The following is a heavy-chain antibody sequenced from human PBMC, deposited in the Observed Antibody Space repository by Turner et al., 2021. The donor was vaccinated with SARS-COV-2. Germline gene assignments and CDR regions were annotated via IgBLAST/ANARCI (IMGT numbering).Heavy chain of an antibody. V-gene: IGHV3-48*01. Sequence: EVQLVESGGCLVQPGGSLRLSCAASGLTLSTYSMSWVRQAPGKGPEWVSYISGTTTTIYYADSVKGRFTISRDNAKNSLYLQMNNLRAEDTAMYYCAREHYDFWSGYFYWGQGTLVTVSS. D-gene: IGHD3-3*01. CDR1: GLTLSTYS. CDR2: ISGTTTTI. J-gene: IGHJ4*02. CDR3: AREHYDFWSGYFY.